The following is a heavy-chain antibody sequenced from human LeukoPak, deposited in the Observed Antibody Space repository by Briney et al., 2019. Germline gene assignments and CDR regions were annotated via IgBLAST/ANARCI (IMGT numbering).Heavy chain of an antibody. V-gene: IGHV4-38-2*02. CDR1: GYPISSGYY. Sequence: SETLSLTCTVSGYPISSGYYWGWIRQPPGKGLEWIGSIYHSGSTYYNPSLKSRVTISVDTSKNQFSLKLSSVTAADTAVYYCARGPTITPGGPKGLSSSWYGGLEPQSTSFDYWGQGTLVTVSS. CDR3: ARGPTITPGGPKGLSSSWYGGLEPQSTSFDY. J-gene: IGHJ4*02. D-gene: IGHD6-13*01. CDR2: IYHSGST.